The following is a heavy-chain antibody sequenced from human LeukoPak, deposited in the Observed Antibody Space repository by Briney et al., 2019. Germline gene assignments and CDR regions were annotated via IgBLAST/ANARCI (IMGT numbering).Heavy chain of an antibody. Sequence: GGSLRLSCAASGFTFSSYGMHWVRQAPGKGLEWVAFIRYDGSNEYYADSVKGRFTISRDNSKNTLYLQMNSLRAEDTAVYYCARWYTTRFSSSWYRPAGAFDIWGQGTMVTVSS. CDR3: ARWYTTRFSSSWYRPAGAFDI. J-gene: IGHJ3*02. V-gene: IGHV3-30*02. D-gene: IGHD6-13*01. CDR1: GFTFSSYG. CDR2: IRYDGSNE.